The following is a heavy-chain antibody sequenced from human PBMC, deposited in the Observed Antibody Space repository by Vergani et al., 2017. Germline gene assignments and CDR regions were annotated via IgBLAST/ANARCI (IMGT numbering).Heavy chain of an antibody. CDR3: ARQFWVSQGVGAFET. J-gene: IGHJ3*02. Sequence: QVQLHESGPGLVKPSETLSLTCSVSGYSISRGYYWGWIRQPPGKGLEWIATVFHSGSAYYNPSLRRRVTISVETSKNQFSLRLTTLTAADTAVYYCARQFWVSQGVGAFETWGRGTEVSVSS. V-gene: IGHV4-38-2*02. CDR1: GYSISRGYY. D-gene: IGHD3-16*01. CDR2: VFHSGSA.